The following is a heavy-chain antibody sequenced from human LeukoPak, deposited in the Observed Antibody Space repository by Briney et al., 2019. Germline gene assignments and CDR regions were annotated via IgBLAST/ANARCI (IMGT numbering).Heavy chain of an antibody. CDR3: ARVSPNTVTTLQYFDY. CDR1: GFTFSGSA. D-gene: IGHD4-17*01. V-gene: IGHV3-73*01. J-gene: IGHJ4*02. CDR2: IRSKANSYAT. Sequence: GGSLRLSCAAPGFTFSGSAMHWVRQASGKGLEWVGRIRSKANSYATAYAASVKGRFTISRDDSKNTAYLQMNSLKTEDTAVYYCARVSPNTVTTLQYFDYWGQGTLVTVSS.